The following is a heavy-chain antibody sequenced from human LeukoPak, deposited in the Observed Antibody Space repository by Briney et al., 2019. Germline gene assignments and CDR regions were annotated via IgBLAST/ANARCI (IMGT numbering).Heavy chain of an antibody. V-gene: IGHV3-30*02. Sequence: GGSLRLSCAASGFTFSSYGMHWVRQAPGKGLEWVAFIRHDGSNKYYADSVKGRFTISRDNSKNTLYLQMNSLRAEDTAVYYCAKDQPYYYDSSGFLGFFDYWGQGTLVTVSS. CDR3: AKDQPYYYDSSGFLGFFDY. CDR1: GFTFSSYG. CDR2: IRHDGSNK. D-gene: IGHD3-22*01. J-gene: IGHJ4*02.